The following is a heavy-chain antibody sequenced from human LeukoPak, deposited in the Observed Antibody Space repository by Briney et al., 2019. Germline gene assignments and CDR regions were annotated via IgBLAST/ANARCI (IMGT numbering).Heavy chain of an antibody. CDR1: GFTFSSYA. V-gene: IGHV3-23*01. CDR2: ISGSGGST. D-gene: IGHD2-21*02. Sequence: GGSLRLSCAASGFTFSSYAMSWVRQAPGKGLEWVSAISGSGGSTYYADSVKGRFTISRDNSKNTLYLQMNSLRAEDTAVYYCANRPTPITSGDYWGQGTLVTVSS. CDR3: ANRPTPITSGDY. J-gene: IGHJ4*02.